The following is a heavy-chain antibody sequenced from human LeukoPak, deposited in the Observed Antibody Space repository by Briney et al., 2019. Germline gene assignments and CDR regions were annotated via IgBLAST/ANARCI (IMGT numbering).Heavy chain of an antibody. CDR1: RYSFTSYW. J-gene: IGHJ4*02. CDR3: ARRRDYVWASYRSYYFDY. D-gene: IGHD3-16*02. V-gene: IGHV5-51*01. CDR2: IYPGDSDT. Sequence: GESLKISCKGSRYSFTSYWIGWVRQMPGKGLEWMGIIYPGDSDTRYSPSFQGQVTISADKSISTAYLQWSSLKASDTDMYYCARRRDYVWASYRSYYFDYWGQGTLVTVSS.